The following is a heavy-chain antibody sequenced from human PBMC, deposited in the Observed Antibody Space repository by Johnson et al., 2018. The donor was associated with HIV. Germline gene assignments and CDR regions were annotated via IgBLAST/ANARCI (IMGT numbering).Heavy chain of an antibody. D-gene: IGHD6-19*01. CDR3: TTISQWLVPGTFDI. J-gene: IGHJ3*02. CDR2: IKTQTDGGTT. CDR1: GFTFRHAW. V-gene: IGHV3-15*01. Sequence: MLLVESGGGVVQPGRSLRLSCAASGFTFRHAWMSWVRQAPGKGPEWVGRIKTQTDGGTTDYAAPVKGRFTISRDDSKNTLYLQMNSLKTEDTAVYYCTTISQWLVPGTFDIWGQGTMVTVSS.